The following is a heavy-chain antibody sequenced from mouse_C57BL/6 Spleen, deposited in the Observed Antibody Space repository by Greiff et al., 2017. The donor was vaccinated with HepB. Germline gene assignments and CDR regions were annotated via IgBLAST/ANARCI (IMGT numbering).Heavy chain of an antibody. D-gene: IGHD2-4*01. CDR2: ISYDGSN. CDR3: ARDQDYDYGFAY. Sequence: EVKLQESGPGLVKPSQSLSLTCSVTGYSITSGYYWNWIRQFPGNKLEWMGYISYDGSNNYNPSLKNRISITRDTSKNQFFLKLNSVTTEDTATYYCARDQDYDYGFAYWGQGTLVTVSA. V-gene: IGHV3-6*01. CDR1: GYSITSGYY. J-gene: IGHJ3*01.